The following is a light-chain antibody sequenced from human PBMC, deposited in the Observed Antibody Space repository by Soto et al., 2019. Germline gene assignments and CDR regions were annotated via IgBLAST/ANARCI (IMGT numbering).Light chain of an antibody. CDR2: WAS. CDR3: QQDYTTLT. J-gene: IGKJ4*01. V-gene: IGKV4-1*01. Sequence: DIVMTQSPDSLAVSLSERATINCKSSQSVLYSSDNKNYLAWYQQKPGQPPKLLIYWASTRDSGVPNRLSGSGSGTDLTLAISGLQAEDVVGYYCQQDYTTLTFGGWTKVEI. CDR1: QSVLYSSDNKNY.